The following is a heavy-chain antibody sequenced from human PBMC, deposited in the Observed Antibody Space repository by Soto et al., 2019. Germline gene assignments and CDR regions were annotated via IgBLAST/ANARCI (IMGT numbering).Heavy chain of an antibody. V-gene: IGHV4-59*01. Sequence: SETLSLTCTVSGGSISSYYWSWIRQPPGKGLEWIGYIYYSGSTNYNPSLKSRVTISVDTSTSTVYMELSSLRSEDTAVYYCARGVRGYSAYVPGYWGQGTLVTVSS. D-gene: IGHD5-12*01. CDR3: ARGVRGYSAYVPGY. CDR1: GGSISSYY. J-gene: IGHJ4*02. CDR2: IYYSGST.